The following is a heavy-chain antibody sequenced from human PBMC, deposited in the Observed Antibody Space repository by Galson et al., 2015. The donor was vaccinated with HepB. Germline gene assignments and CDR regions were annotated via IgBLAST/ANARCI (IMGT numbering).Heavy chain of an antibody. J-gene: IGHJ4*02. CDR3: ARDASDLREYYFDY. D-gene: IGHD5-24*01. CDR2: ISSSSSYI. CDR1: GFTFSSYS. Sequence: SLRLSCAASGFTFSSYSMNWVRQAPGKGLEWVSSISSSSSYIYYADSVKGRFTISRDNAKNSLYLQMNSLRAEDTAVYYCARDASDLREYYFDYWGQGTLVTVSS. V-gene: IGHV3-21*01.